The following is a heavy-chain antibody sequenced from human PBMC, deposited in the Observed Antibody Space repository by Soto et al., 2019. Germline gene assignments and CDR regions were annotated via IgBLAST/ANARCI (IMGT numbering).Heavy chain of an antibody. CDR3: VRDGTKTLRDWFDP. CDR1: GASISGFY. V-gene: IGHV4-4*07. Sequence: LSLTCTVSGASISGFYWSWIRKSAGKGLEWIGRIYATGTTDYNPSLKSRVMMSVDTSKKQFSLKLRSVTAADTAVYYCVRDGTKTLRDWFDPWGQGISVTVPQ. D-gene: IGHD1-1*01. CDR2: IYATGTT. J-gene: IGHJ5*02.